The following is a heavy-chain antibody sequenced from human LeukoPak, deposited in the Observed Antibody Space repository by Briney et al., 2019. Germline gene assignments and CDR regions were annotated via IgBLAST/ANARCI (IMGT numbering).Heavy chain of an antibody. D-gene: IGHD3-3*01. Sequence: PGGSLRLSCEASGFAFGHSWMSWFRQAPGKGLEWVANINLDGSEINYLDSLTGRLTISRDNAKDSLYRQMTGLRAEDTAVYFCVRDRGYSTFDYWGQGTLVTVSS. CDR3: VRDRGYSTFDY. CDR2: INLDGSEI. V-gene: IGHV3-7*03. J-gene: IGHJ4*02. CDR1: GFAFGHSW.